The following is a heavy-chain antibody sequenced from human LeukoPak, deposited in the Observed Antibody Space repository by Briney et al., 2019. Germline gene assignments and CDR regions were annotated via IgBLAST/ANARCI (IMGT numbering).Heavy chain of an antibody. CDR2: INGGGGYT. J-gene: IGHJ4*02. Sequence: GGSLRLSCAASGFTFSDYTMNWVRQAPGKGLEWVSGINGGGGYTYYADSVKGRFTISRDNSKNTLYLQMNSLRAEDTALYFCALRFTYYFDYWGQGTLVTVSS. CDR1: GFTFSDYT. V-gene: IGHV3-23*01. CDR3: ALRFTYYFDY. D-gene: IGHD3-16*01.